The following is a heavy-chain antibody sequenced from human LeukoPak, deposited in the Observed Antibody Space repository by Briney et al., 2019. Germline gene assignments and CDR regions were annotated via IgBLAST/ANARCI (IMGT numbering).Heavy chain of an antibody. CDR1: GGSISSYY. V-gene: IGHV4-59*12. CDR2: IYYSGST. CDR3: ARDRRDGYNWVDY. Sequence: SETLSLTCTVSGGSISSYYWNWIRQPPGKGLEWIGYIYYSGSTYYNPSLKSRVTISVDTSKNQFSLKLSSVTAADTAVYYCARDRRDGYNWVDYWGQGTLVTVSS. J-gene: IGHJ4*02. D-gene: IGHD5-24*01.